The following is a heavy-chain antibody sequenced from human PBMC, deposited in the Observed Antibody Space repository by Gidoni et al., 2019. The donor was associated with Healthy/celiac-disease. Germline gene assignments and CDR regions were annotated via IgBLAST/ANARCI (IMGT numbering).Heavy chain of an antibody. J-gene: IGHJ6*02. CDR1: GFTVSGYA. CDR3: ARGAYGDYDYGMDV. Sequence: QVQLVESGGGVVQPGRSLRLSCAASGFTVSGYAMHWVRQAPGKGLEWVAVISYDGSNKYYADSVKGRFTISRDNSKNTLYLQMNSLRAEDTAVYYCARGAYGDYDYGMDVWGQGTTVTVSS. V-gene: IGHV3-30*04. D-gene: IGHD4-17*01. CDR2: ISYDGSNK.